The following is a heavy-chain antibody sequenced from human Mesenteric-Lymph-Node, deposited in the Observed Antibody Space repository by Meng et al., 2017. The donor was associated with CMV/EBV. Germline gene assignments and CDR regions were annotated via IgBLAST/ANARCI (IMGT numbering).Heavy chain of an antibody. Sequence: GGSLRLSCAASGFTFNKYTMHWVRQAPGGGLEWVAVISYDGGREYYADSVKGRFTISRDNSKNTLYLQIISLRAEDTAVYYCARDAHPPPSHDFWSNNIFDPWGQGTLVTVSS. V-gene: IGHV3-30-3*01. J-gene: IGHJ5*02. CDR3: ARDAHPPPSHDFWSNNIFDP. CDR1: GFTFNKYT. D-gene: IGHD3-3*01. CDR2: ISYDGGRE.